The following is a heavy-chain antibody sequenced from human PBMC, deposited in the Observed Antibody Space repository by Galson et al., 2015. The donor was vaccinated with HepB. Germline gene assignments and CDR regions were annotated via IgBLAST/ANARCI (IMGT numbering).Heavy chain of an antibody. Sequence: SLRLSCAASGFTFSSYAMHWVRQAPGKGLEWVAVISYDGSNKYYGDSVKGRFTVSRDNSKNTVNLQMNSLREEDTAVYFCSGESCGWYRLGVNLDYWGQGTLVTVSS. J-gene: IGHJ4*02. CDR3: SGESCGWYRLGVNLDY. CDR2: ISYDGSNK. V-gene: IGHV3-30-3*01. CDR1: GFTFSSYA. D-gene: IGHD6-19*01.